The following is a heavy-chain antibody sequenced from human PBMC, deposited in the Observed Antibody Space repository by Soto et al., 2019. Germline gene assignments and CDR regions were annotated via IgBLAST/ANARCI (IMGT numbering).Heavy chain of an antibody. Sequence: EVQLVESGGGLVKPGGSLRLSCAASGFTFRSYSMNCVRQAPGKGLEWVSSISSGSSYIYYADSVKGRFTISRDNAKNSLYLIMNSLRAEDTAVYFCARGDATGYYYHPHWFDPWGQGTLVTVSS. V-gene: IGHV3-21*01. CDR2: ISSGSSYI. CDR1: GFTFRSYS. D-gene: IGHD3-22*01. CDR3: ARGDATGYYYHPHWFDP. J-gene: IGHJ5*02.